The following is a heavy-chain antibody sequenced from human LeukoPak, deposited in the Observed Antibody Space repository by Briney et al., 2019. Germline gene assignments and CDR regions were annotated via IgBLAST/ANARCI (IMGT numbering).Heavy chain of an antibody. J-gene: IGHJ4*02. Sequence: PSETLSLTCTVSGGSISSYYWSWIRQPPGKGLEWSGYIYYSGTTNYNPSLKSRVTISVDTSKNQFSLKLSSVTAADTAVYYCARQGSGYYYDSSGYFLKPTPFDYWGQGTLVTVSS. CDR3: ARQGSGYYYDSSGYFLKPTPFDY. V-gene: IGHV4-59*08. CDR1: GGSISSYY. D-gene: IGHD3-22*01. CDR2: IYYSGTT.